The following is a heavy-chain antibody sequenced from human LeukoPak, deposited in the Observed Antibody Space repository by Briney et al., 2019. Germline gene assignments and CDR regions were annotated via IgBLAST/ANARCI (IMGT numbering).Heavy chain of an antibody. CDR1: GFTFRSYE. CDR2: ISSSGSTI. V-gene: IGHV3-48*03. CDR3: ARETVAGVDY. J-gene: IGHJ4*02. Sequence: GGSLRLSCAASGFTFRSYEMNWVRQAPGKGLELVSYISSSGSTISYSDSVRGRFTISRDNAKNSLYLQMNSLRAEDTAVYYCARETVAGVDYWGQGTLVTVSS. D-gene: IGHD6-19*01.